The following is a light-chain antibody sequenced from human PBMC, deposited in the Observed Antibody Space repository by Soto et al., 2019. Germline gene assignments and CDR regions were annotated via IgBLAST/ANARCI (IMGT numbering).Light chain of an antibody. J-gene: IGKJ2*01. V-gene: IGKV1-5*01. CDR2: DAS. CDR3: QQYSHLVT. CDR1: QTISTL. Sequence: IQMTQSPSTLSAHVGDRVTITCQASQTISTLLAWFQHKPGKAPNLLIYDASNLESGVPSRFSGSGSGTEFTLTISSLQSDDSATYFCQQYSHLVTFGQGTKLEIK.